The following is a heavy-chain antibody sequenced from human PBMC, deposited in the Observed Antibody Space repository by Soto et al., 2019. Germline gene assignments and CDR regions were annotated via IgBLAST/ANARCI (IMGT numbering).Heavy chain of an antibody. V-gene: IGHV5-10-1*01. CDR3: ARLGYDIFTGYYRESFDS. CDR2: IDPSDSYT. Sequence: PGESLKISCKGSGYSFTSYWISWVRQMPGKGLEWMGRIDPSDSYTNYSPSFQGHVTISADKSISTAYLQWSSLKASDTAMYYCARLGYDIFTGYYRESFDSLGQGLLVSVPP. D-gene: IGHD3-9*01. CDR1: GYSFTSYW. J-gene: IGHJ4*02.